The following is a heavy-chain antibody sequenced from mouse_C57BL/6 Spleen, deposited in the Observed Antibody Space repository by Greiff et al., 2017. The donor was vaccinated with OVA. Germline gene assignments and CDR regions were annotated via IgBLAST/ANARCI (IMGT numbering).Heavy chain of an antibody. V-gene: IGHV1-54*01. Sequence: QVQLQQSGAELVRPGASVKMSCKASGYAFTNYLIEWVKQRPGQGLEWIGVINPGSGGTNYNEKFKGKATLTADKSSSTAYMQLSSLTSEDSAVYFCARWGYGSSLVYAMDYWGQGTSVTVSS. CDR2: INPGSGGT. CDR3: ARWGYGSSLVYAMDY. CDR1: GYAFTNYL. D-gene: IGHD1-1*01. J-gene: IGHJ4*01.